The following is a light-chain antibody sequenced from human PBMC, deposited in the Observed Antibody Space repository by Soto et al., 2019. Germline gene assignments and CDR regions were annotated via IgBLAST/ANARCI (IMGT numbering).Light chain of an antibody. Sequence: QSVLTQPPSVSGAPGQRVTISCTGSSSNIGAGYDVHWYQQLPGTAPKVLIYGNSNRPSGVPDRFSGSKSGTSASLAITGLQAEDEADYYCQSYDSSLTVDVFGTGTKLTVL. CDR1: SSNIGAGYD. CDR2: GNS. J-gene: IGLJ1*01. CDR3: QSYDSSLTVDV. V-gene: IGLV1-40*01.